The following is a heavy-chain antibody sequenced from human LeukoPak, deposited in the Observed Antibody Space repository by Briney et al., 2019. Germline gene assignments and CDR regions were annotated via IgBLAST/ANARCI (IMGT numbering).Heavy chain of an antibody. Sequence: GGSLRLSCAASRFTFSSYWMNWVRQAPGKGLEWVANIKQDGSQKYYVDSVKGRFTISRDNAKNSLYLQMNSLRAEDTAVYYCARDVSGTGGRDYWGQGTLVTVSS. D-gene: IGHD1-1*01. CDR3: ARDVSGTGGRDY. J-gene: IGHJ4*02. CDR1: RFTFSSYW. V-gene: IGHV3-7*01. CDR2: IKQDGSQK.